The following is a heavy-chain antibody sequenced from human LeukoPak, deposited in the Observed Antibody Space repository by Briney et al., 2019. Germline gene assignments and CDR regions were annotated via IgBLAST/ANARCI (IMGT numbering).Heavy chain of an antibody. CDR1: GGSVMVAAYY. V-gene: IGHV4-30-2*01. J-gene: IGHJ3*02. CDR2: IYYSGRS. CDR3: ARGYGDNSGAFDI. D-gene: IGHD4-23*01. Sequence: SETLSLTCSVSGGSVMVAAYYWSWNRQPPGKCLEWIGYIYYSGRSYYNPSLKSRVTISLDRSKNQFSLRLSSVTAADTAVYFCARGYGDNSGAFDIWGQGTLVTVSS.